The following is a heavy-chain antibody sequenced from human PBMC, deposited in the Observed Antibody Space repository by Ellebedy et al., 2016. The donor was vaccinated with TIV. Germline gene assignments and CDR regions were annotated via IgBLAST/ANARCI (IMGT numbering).Heavy chain of an antibody. CDR1: GFTLSSYW. CDR2: IGHDGSTT. J-gene: IGHJ1*01. V-gene: IGHV3-74*01. CDR3: AKDGKYCSGGGCYSEYYQH. Sequence: PGGSLRLSCAAPGFTLSSYWMSWVRQAPGMGLVWVSRIGHDGSTTSYADSVKGRFTVSRDNAKNTLYLQMNSLRAEDTAVYYCAKDGKYCSGGGCYSEYYQHWGQGTLVTVSS. D-gene: IGHD2-15*01.